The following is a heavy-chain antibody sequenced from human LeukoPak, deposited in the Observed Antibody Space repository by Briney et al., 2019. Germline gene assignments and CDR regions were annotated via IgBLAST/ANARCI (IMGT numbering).Heavy chain of an antibody. D-gene: IGHD5-18*01. Sequence: SETLSLTCTVSGGSISSGDYYWSWIRQPPGKGLEWIGYIYYSGSTYYNPSLKSRVTISVDTSKNQFSLKLSSVTAADTAVYYCAGSRGGYSYGFRGSIDYWGQGTLVTVSS. CDR1: GGSISSGDYY. CDR2: IYYSGST. J-gene: IGHJ4*02. CDR3: AGSRGGYSYGFRGSIDY. V-gene: IGHV4-30-4*01.